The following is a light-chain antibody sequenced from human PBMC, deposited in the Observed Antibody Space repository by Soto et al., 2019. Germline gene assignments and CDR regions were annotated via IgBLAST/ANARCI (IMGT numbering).Light chain of an antibody. Sequence: IQLTQSPSSLSASVGERVTITCRASQGISNYLAWYHQKPGKAPKLLIYIASTLPGGVASRFSGSGSGTDFSLTISSLQPEDVATYYCQYLNSLPLTFGGGTKVEIK. CDR3: QYLNSLPLT. CDR2: IAS. CDR1: QGISNY. V-gene: IGKV1-9*01. J-gene: IGKJ4*01.